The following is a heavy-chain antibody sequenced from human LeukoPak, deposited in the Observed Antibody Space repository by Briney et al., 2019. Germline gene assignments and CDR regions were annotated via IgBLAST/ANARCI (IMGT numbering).Heavy chain of an antibody. V-gene: IGHV1-18*01. Sequence: ASVKVSCKASGYTFTIYGVSWVRQAPGQGLEWMGWISAYNGNTNYAQKLQGRVTMTTDTSTSTAYMELRSLRSDDTAVYYCARDHSSSWYKANWFDPWGQGTLVTVSS. D-gene: IGHD6-13*01. CDR3: ARDHSSSWYKANWFDP. CDR2: ISAYNGNT. CDR1: GYTFTIYG. J-gene: IGHJ5*02.